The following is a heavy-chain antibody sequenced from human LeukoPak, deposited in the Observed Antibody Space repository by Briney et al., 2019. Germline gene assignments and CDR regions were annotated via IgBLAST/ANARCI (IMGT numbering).Heavy chain of an antibody. J-gene: IGHJ4*02. Sequence: GGSLRLSCAASGFTFSNYGMSWVRQAPGKGLEWVSGISGRGGTAYYADSVKGRFTISRDNSNNTLYLQMDSLTAEDTALYYCAKDLARVTQVQWVYFDSWGQGTLVTVSS. CDR1: GFTFSNYG. V-gene: IGHV3-23*01. CDR2: ISGRGGTA. CDR3: AKDLARVTQVQWVYFDS. D-gene: IGHD2-8*01.